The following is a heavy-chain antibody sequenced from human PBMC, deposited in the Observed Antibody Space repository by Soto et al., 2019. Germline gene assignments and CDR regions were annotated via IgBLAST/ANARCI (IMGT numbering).Heavy chain of an antibody. V-gene: IGHV4-61*03. D-gene: IGHD6-19*01. CDR1: GGSVSGGSYY. CDR3: ARTVSGWYSVDY. J-gene: IGHJ4*02. CDR2: IYYRGST. Sequence: SETLALTGNVSGGSVSGGSYYWSCIRKPPGKGLEWIGYIYYRGSTNYDPSLKSRVTISVDTSKNHFSLKLSSVTPADTAVYYCARTVSGWYSVDYWRQGTLVTVSS.